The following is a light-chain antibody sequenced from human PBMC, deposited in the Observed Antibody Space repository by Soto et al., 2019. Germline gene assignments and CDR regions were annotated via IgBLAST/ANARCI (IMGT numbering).Light chain of an antibody. CDR3: HQHASTPWT. Sequence: EIVLTQSPGTLSLSPGERATLSCRASQSVDSDALAWHQQKPGQAPRLLFYGASRRATGIPERFSGGGSGTDFTLTISRLEPEDFAVYYCHQHASTPWTFGQGTKVEIK. CDR1: QSVDSDA. V-gene: IGKV3-20*01. J-gene: IGKJ1*01. CDR2: GAS.